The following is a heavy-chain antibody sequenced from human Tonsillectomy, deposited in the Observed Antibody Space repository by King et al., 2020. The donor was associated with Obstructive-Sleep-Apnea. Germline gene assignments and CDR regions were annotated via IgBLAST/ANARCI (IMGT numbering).Heavy chain of an antibody. CDR2: IYYSGST. V-gene: IGHV4-39*07. CDR1: GGSISSSSYY. J-gene: IGHJ4*02. D-gene: IGHD6-13*01. Sequence: VQLQESGPGLVKPSETLSLTCTVSGGSISSSSYYWGWIRQPPGKGLEWIGNIYYSGSTYYNPSLMSRVTISVDTSKNQFSLKLSSVTAADTAVYYCARVEAAAGNPPQVWGKGTLVSVSS. CDR3: ARVEAAAGNPPQV.